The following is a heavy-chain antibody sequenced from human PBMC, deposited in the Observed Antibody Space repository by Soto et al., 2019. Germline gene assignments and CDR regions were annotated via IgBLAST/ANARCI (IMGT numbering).Heavy chain of an antibody. CDR3: AKDMITMIFHYGMAV. V-gene: IGHV3-23*01. J-gene: IGHJ6*01. D-gene: IGHD3-22*01. CDR1: GFIFSSYS. CDR2: ISGSGGST. Sequence: GGPLSLCCAATGFIFSSYSMSWFRPTPGKGLEWVSAISGSGGSTYYADCVKGRFTISRDTSKNTLYLQMNSLRAEDTTVYYCAKDMITMIFHYGMAVWGQRTTVTVSS.